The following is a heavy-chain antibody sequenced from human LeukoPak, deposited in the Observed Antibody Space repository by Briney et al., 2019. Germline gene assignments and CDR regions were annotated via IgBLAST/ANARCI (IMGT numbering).Heavy chain of an antibody. CDR3: ARAPDYYDSSGYYYFDY. Sequence: SETLSLTCAVYGGSFSGYYLSWIRQPPGKGLEWIGEINHSGSTNYNPSLKSRVTIPVDTSKNQFSLKLSSVTAADTAVYYCARAPDYYDSSGYYYFDYWGQGTLVTVSS. V-gene: IGHV4-34*01. D-gene: IGHD3-22*01. CDR1: GGSFSGYY. J-gene: IGHJ4*02. CDR2: INHSGST.